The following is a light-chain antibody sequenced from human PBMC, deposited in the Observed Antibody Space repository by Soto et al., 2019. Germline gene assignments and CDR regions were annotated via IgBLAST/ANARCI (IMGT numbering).Light chain of an antibody. CDR3: NSYAGGNIFYV. CDR2: EVS. V-gene: IGLV2-8*01. Sequence: QSVLTQPPSASGSPGQSVTISCTGTGSDVGGYNSVSWYQQHPGKAPKLIIFEVSKRPSGVPDRLSGSKSGNTASLTVSGLQPEDEADYYCNSYAGGNIFYVFGTGTKVTVL. CDR1: GSDVGGYNS. J-gene: IGLJ1*01.